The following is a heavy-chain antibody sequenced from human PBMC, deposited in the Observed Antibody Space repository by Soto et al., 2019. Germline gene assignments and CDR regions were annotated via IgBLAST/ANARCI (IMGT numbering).Heavy chain of an antibody. D-gene: IGHD2-15*01. Sequence: QVQLVESGGGVVQPGRSLRLSCVASGFTFSSYGMHWVRQAPGKGLEWVSLTWYDGSKAYYAEPVKGRFTISRDNSKNTLYLQMNNLRVEDTAVYYCARYCSGGSCYPTYYCLDVWGQGNTVTVSS. CDR3: ARYCSGGSCYPTYYCLDV. CDR1: GFTFSSYG. J-gene: IGHJ6*02. CDR2: TWYDGSKA. V-gene: IGHV3-33*01.